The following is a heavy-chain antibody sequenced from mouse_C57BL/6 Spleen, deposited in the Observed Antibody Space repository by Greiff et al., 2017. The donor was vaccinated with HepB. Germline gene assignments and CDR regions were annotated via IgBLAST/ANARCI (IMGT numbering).Heavy chain of an antibody. CDR3: AIYYSNYFDY. D-gene: IGHD2-5*01. CDR1: GYTFTSYW. V-gene: IGHV1-64*01. J-gene: IGHJ2*01. CDR2: IHPNSGST. Sequence: QVQLQQPGAELVKPGASVKLSCKASGYTFTSYWMHWVKQRPGQGLEWIGMIHPNSGSTNYNAKFKSKATLTVDKSSSTAYMQLSSLTSEDSAVYYCAIYYSNYFDYWGQGTTLTVSS.